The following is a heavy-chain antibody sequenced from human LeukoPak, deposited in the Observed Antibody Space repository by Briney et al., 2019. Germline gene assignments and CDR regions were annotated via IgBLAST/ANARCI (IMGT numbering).Heavy chain of an antibody. Sequence: GASVNVSCKASGYTFTGYYMHWVRQAPGQGLEWMGRINPNSGGTNYAQKFQGRVTMTGDTSISTAYMELSRLRSDDTAVYYCARGYSYGFDYWGQGTLVTVSS. CDR2: INPNSGGT. CDR1: GYTFTGYY. CDR3: ARGYSYGFDY. J-gene: IGHJ4*02. V-gene: IGHV1-2*06. D-gene: IGHD5-18*01.